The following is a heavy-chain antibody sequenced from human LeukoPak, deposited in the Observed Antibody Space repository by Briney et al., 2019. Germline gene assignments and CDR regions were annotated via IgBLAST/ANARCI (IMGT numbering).Heavy chain of an antibody. J-gene: IGHJ5*02. CDR3: ARIQDIVVVPAAVNWFDP. CDR1: GGSFSGYY. V-gene: IGHV4-34*01. CDR2: INHSGST. Sequence: SETLSLTCAVYGGSFSGYYWSWIRQPPGKGLEWIGEINHSGSTNYNPSLKSRVTISVDTSKNQFSLKLSSVTAAGTAAYYRARIQDIVVVPAAVNWFDPWGQGTLVTVSS. D-gene: IGHD2-2*01.